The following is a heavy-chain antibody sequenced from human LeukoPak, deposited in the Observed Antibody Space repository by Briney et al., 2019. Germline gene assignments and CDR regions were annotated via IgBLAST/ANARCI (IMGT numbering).Heavy chain of an antibody. Sequence: LSLACAVSGASISGSGYYWGWIRQAPGKGLEWVSIISRTSESIFYADSVKGRFTISRDNAKNSLYLQMNGLRAEDTAAYYCARGATETTRWFDPWGQGTLVTVSS. CDR1: GASISGSGYY. D-gene: IGHD1-7*01. J-gene: IGHJ5*02. V-gene: IGHV3-11*04. CDR3: ARGATETTRWFDP. CDR2: ISRTSESI.